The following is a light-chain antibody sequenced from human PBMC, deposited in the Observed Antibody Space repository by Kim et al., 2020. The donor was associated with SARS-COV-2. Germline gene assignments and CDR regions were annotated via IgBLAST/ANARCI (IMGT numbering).Light chain of an antibody. CDR3: QQYYGAYT. Sequence: SLSPGDRATLSCRASESVSSSHFAWYQQKPGQAPRLLINAVSNRATGIPDRVIGSGSGTDFTLTISRLEPEDFAMYYCQQYYGAYTFGQGTKLEI. CDR1: ESVSSSH. J-gene: IGKJ2*01. CDR2: AVS. V-gene: IGKV3-20*01.